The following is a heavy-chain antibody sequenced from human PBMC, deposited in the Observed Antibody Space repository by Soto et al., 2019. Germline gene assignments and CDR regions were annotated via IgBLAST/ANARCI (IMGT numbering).Heavy chain of an antibody. J-gene: IGHJ1*01. V-gene: IGHV4-61*01. CDR3: ARVPMGWSRPQSSDF. CDR1: GGTVSSCSFY. Sequence: SETRRLTYTVSGGTVSSCSFYWSWILQPPGKGLEWIGFIYDNRTFNYNASLKSRVTISVDTSKHQFSLKLSSVTAADTAVYYCARVPMGWSRPQSSDFRGQG. D-gene: IGHD1-26*01. CDR2: IYDNRTF.